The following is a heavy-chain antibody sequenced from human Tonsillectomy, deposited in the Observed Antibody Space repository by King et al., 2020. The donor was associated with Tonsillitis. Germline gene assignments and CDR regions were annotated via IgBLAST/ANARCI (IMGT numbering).Heavy chain of an antibody. D-gene: IGHD1-26*01. CDR1: GFTFSSYS. CDR2: ISSSSSTI. CDR3: ARISWVNWFDP. V-gene: IGHV3-48*01. Sequence: VQLGEAGGGLVQPGGSLRLSCAASGFTFSSYSMNWVRQAPGKGLEWVSYISSSSSTIYYADSVKGRFTISRDNAKNSLYLQMNSLRAEDTAVYYCARISWVNWFDPWGQGTLVTVSS. J-gene: IGHJ5*02.